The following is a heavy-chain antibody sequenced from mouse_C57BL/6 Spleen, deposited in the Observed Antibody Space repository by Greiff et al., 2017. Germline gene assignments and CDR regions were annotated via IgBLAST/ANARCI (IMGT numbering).Heavy chain of an antibody. D-gene: IGHD1-1*01. V-gene: IGHV1-82*01. Sequence: VQLQQSGPELVKPGASVKISCKASGYAFSSSWMNWVKQRPGKGLEWIGRIYPGDGDTNYNGKFKGKATLTADKSSSTAYMQLSSLTSEDSAVYFCASPADYYGSSYGAWFAYWGQGTLVTVSA. CDR2: IYPGDGDT. CDR3: ASPADYYGSSYGAWFAY. J-gene: IGHJ3*01. CDR1: GYAFSSSW.